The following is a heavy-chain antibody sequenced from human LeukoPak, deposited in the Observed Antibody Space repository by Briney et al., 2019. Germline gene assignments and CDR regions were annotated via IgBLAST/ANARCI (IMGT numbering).Heavy chain of an antibody. J-gene: IGHJ4*02. D-gene: IGHD3-22*01. CDR1: GGSISSGGYS. V-gene: IGHV4-30-2*01. Sequence: TPSETLSLTCAVSGGSISSGGYSWSWIRQPPGKGLEWMGYIYHSGSTYYNPSLKSRVTISVDRSKNQFSLKLSSVTAADTAVYYCARARDYYYDSSGYRTPYFGYWGQGTLVTVSS. CDR2: IYHSGST. CDR3: ARARDYYYDSSGYRTPYFGY.